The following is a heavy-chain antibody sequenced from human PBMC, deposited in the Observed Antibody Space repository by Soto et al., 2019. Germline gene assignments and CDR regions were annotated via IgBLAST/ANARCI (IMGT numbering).Heavy chain of an antibody. Sequence: SETLSLTCTVSGGSMSSYYWTWLRQSPGRGLEWIGYISYSGSTYYNPSLKSRVTISADTSKNQFSLRMNSMIAADTAVYYCARADPDASVGYWGQGTLVTISS. CDR1: GGSMSSYY. V-gene: IGHV4-59*01. CDR2: ISYSGST. J-gene: IGHJ4*02. CDR3: ARADPDASVGY. D-gene: IGHD2-15*01.